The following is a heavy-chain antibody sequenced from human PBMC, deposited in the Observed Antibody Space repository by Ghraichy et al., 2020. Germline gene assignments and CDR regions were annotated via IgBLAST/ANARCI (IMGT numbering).Heavy chain of an antibody. Sequence: GESLNISCAASGFTFSSYWMHWVRQAPGKGLLWVSRIKSGGTDITYADSVKGRFTISRDNAKNTLYLQMNSLRAEDTAVYYCAREYCRGGSCFFGTGGSHFDYWGQGTLVTVSP. CDR3: AREYCRGGSCFFGTGGSHFDY. D-gene: IGHD2-15*01. CDR2: IKSGGTDI. CDR1: GFTFSSYW. V-gene: IGHV3-74*01. J-gene: IGHJ4*02.